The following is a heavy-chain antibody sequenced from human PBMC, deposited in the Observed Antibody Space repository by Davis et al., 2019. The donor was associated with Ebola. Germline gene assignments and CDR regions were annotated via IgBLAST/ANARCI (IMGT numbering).Heavy chain of an antibody. Sequence: GGSLRLSCAASGFTFSTYSMSWVRQAPGKGLEWVANIKQDGSEKYYLDSVKGRFTISRDNAKNSLYLQMSSLKTEDTAVYYCTRDLKQPPPSYYYGMDVWGQGTMVAVSS. D-gene: IGHD6-13*01. V-gene: IGHV3-7*03. J-gene: IGHJ6*02. CDR1: GFTFSTYS. CDR2: IKQDGSEK. CDR3: TRDLKQPPPSYYYGMDV.